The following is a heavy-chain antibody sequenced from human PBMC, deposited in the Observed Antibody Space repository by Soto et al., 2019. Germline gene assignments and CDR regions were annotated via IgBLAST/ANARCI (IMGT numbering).Heavy chain of an antibody. V-gene: IGHV3-23*01. CDR3: ARDRGAADSHYYYGMDV. D-gene: IGHD3-10*01. Sequence: SGFTFSSYAMSWVRQAPGKGLEWVSAISGSGGSTYYADSVKGLFTISRDNSKNTLYLQMNSLRAEDTAVYYCARDRGAADSHYYYGMDVWGQGTTVTVSS. CDR1: GFTFSSYA. CDR2: ISGSGGST. J-gene: IGHJ6*02.